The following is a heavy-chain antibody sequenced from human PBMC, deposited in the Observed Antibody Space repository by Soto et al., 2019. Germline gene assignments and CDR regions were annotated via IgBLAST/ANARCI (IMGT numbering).Heavy chain of an antibody. V-gene: IGHV1-69*01. CDR3: ARAHSAVVVVAAIHYYYGMDV. J-gene: IGHJ6*02. CDR1: GGTFSSYA. D-gene: IGHD2-15*01. Sequence: QVQLVQSGAAVKKPGSSVKVSCKASGGTFSSYAISWVRQAPGQGLEWMGGIIPIFGTANYAQKFQGRVTITADESTSTAYMELSSLRSEDTAVYYCARAHSAVVVVAAIHYYYGMDVWGQGTTVTVSS. CDR2: IIPIFGTA.